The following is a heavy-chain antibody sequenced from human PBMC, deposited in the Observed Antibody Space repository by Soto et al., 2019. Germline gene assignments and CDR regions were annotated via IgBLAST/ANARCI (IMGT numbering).Heavy chain of an antibody. CDR3: AKGSARSTVVVYYYGMDV. J-gene: IGHJ6*02. V-gene: IGHV3-30*18. CDR1: GFTFSSYG. Sequence: QVQLVESGGGLVQPGRSLRLSCAASGFTFSSYGMHWVRQAPGKGLEWVAVITCDGSNKYYADSVKGRFTISRDNSKNTLYLQLNSKSPEDTDVDYYAKGSARSTVVVYYYGMDVWGQGTTVTVSS. D-gene: IGHD2-15*01. CDR2: ITCDGSNK.